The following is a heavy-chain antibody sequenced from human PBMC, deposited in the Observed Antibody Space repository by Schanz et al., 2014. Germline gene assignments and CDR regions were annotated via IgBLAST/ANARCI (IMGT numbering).Heavy chain of an antibody. CDR1: GGSISTYY. V-gene: IGHV4-4*07. D-gene: IGHD1-26*01. J-gene: IGHJ4*02. CDR3: ARYTGAYFDY. CDR2: IYTSGRT. Sequence: QVQLQESGPGLVKPSETLSLTCTVSGGSISTYYWSWIRQPAGKGLEWIGRIYTSGRTNYNPSLKSRVPMSVDTSKTQFSLRLSSVTAADTAVYYCARYTGAYFDYWGQGTLVTVSS.